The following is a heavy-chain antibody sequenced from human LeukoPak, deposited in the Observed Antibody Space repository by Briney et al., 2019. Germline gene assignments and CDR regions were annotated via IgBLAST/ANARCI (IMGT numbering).Heavy chain of an antibody. CDR3: AGGNYARFEY. CDR1: GFTFSSYE. D-gene: IGHD1-7*01. V-gene: IGHV3-48*03. J-gene: IGHJ4*02. CDR2: ISSSGSTI. Sequence: GSLRLSCLASGFTFSSYEMNWVRQAPGKGLEWVSYISSSGSTIYYADSVKGRFTISRDNAKNSLYLQMNSLRAEDTAVYYCAGGNYARFEYWGQGTLVTVSS.